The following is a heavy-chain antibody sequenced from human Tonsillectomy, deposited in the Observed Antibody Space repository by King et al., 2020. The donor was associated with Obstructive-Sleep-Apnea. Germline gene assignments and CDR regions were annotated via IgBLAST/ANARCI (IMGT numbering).Heavy chain of an antibody. Sequence: VQLVESGGGLVQPGGSLRLSCAASGFTFSSYAMSWVRQAPGKGLEWVSVISGSGGSTYYADSVKGRFTISRDNSKNTLYLQMNSLGAEDTAVYYCAKAWGRQVLRYFDWLLLDYWGQGTLVTVSS. D-gene: IGHD3-9*01. J-gene: IGHJ4*02. CDR3: AKAWGRQVLRYFDWLLLDY. CDR1: GFTFSSYA. V-gene: IGHV3-23*04. CDR2: ISGSGGST.